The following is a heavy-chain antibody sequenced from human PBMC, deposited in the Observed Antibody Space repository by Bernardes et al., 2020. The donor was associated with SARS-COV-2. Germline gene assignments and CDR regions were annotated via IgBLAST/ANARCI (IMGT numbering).Heavy chain of an antibody. D-gene: IGHD3-10*01. J-gene: IGHJ4*02. CDR2: IQKRGDDR. CDR1: GLTFFDDC. CDR3: ATHFGLGTGVKGY. V-gene: IGHV3-7*01. Sequence: GGSLRLYCAASGLTFFDDCMTWVRQAPGKGLQWVATIQKRGDDRFYVDSVKGRFTISRDNVKKSLHLQMNSLRAEDTGVYFCATHFGLGTGVKGYWGRGTLVTVSS.